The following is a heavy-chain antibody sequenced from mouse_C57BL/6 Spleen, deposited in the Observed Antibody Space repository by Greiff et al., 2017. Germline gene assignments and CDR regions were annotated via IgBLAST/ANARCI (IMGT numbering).Heavy chain of an antibody. D-gene: IGHD2-1*01. CDR3: AKNDGNYWYFDV. CDR2: IWRGGST. V-gene: IGHV2-5*01. CDR1: GFSLTSYG. Sequence: VQLQESGPGLVQPSQSLSITCTVSGFSLTSYGVHWVRQSPGKGLEWLGVIWRGGSTDYNAAFMSRLSITKDNSKSQVFFKMNSLQADDTAIYXCAKNDGNYWYFDVWGTGTTVTVSS. J-gene: IGHJ1*03.